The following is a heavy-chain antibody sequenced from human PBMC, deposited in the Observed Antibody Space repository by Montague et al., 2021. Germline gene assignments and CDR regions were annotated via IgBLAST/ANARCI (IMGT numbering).Heavy chain of an antibody. J-gene: IGHJ4*02. CDR3: ANTKMDY. CDR2: INQDGNDK. CDR1: GFTLSSYW. Sequence: SLRLSCAASGFTLSSYWMAWVRQAPGKGLEWVANINQDGNDKYYVDSVRGRFTISSDNAKKSLYLQMNSLRVDDTAVYYCANTKMDYWGQGMLVIVS. V-gene: IGHV3-7*01. D-gene: IGHD2-8*01.